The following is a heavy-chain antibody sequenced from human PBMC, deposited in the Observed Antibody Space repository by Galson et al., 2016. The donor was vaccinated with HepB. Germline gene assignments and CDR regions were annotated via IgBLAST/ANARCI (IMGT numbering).Heavy chain of an antibody. V-gene: IGHV3-23*01. Sequence: SLRLSCAASGFTFSHAWMSWVRQAPGKGLEWVSIISNDGVNTYYADSVKGRFTVSRDNSKNTLYLQMINLRAEDTALYYCARCLQDITGDDAVDIWGRGTMVTVSP. CDR3: ARCLQDITGDDAVDI. CDR2: ISNDGVNT. J-gene: IGHJ3*02. CDR1: GFTFSHAW. D-gene: IGHD1-14*01.